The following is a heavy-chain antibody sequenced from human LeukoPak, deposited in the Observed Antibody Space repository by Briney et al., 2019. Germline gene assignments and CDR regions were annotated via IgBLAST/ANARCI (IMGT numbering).Heavy chain of an antibody. CDR3: ARLTGQYYDFWSGLSYFDY. CDR1: GGSFSGYY. J-gene: IGHJ4*02. V-gene: IGHV4-34*01. CDR2: INHSGST. Sequence: PSETLSLTCAVYGGSFSGYYWSWIRQPPGKGLEWIGEINHSGSTNYNPSLKSRVTISVDTSKNQFSLKLSSVTAAGTAVYYCARLTGQYYDFWSGLSYFDYWGQGTLVTVSS. D-gene: IGHD3-3*01.